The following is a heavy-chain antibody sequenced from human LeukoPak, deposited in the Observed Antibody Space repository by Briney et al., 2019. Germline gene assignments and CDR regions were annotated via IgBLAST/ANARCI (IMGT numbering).Heavy chain of an antibody. CDR3: ARVAYDYGDCFDY. J-gene: IGHJ4*02. CDR2: ISSSGSTI. Sequence: GGSLRLSCAASGFTFSSYEMNWVRQAPGKGLEWVSYISSSGSTIYYADSVKGRFTISRDNAKNSLYLQMNSLRAEDTAVYYCARVAYDYGDCFDYWGQGTLVTVSS. D-gene: IGHD4-17*01. CDR1: GFTFSSYE. V-gene: IGHV3-48*03.